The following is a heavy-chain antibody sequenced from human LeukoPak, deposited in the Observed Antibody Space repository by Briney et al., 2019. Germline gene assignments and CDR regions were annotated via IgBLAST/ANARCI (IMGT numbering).Heavy chain of an antibody. CDR1: GGSFSGYY. V-gene: IGHV4-34*01. D-gene: IGHD6-19*01. Sequence: SETLSLTCAVYGGSFSGYYWSWIRQPPGKGLEWIGEINHSGSTNYNPSLKSRVTISVDTSKNQFSLKLSSVTAADTAVYYCARRRSRAVAGRGGDYYYYGMDVWGQGTTVTVSS. CDR3: ARRRSRAVAGRGGDYYYYGMDV. J-gene: IGHJ6*02. CDR2: INHSGST.